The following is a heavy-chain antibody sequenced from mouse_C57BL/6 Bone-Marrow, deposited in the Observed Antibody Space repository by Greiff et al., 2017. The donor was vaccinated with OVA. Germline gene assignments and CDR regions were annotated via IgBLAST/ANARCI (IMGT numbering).Heavy chain of an antibody. CDR1: GFSLTSYG. Sequence: VKLMESGPGLVQPSQSLSITCTVSGFSLTSYGVHWVRQSPGKGLEWLGVIWSGGSTDYNAAFMYRQSITKDNSKSQVFFNMISLQADDTAIYYCAKHRFPAWFAYWGQGTLVTVSA. V-gene: IGHV2-5*01. CDR2: IWSGGST. CDR3: AKHRFPAWFAY. J-gene: IGHJ3*01.